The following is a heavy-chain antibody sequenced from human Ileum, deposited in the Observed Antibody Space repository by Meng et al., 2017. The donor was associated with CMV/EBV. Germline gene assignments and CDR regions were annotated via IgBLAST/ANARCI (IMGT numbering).Heavy chain of an antibody. V-gene: IGHV3-23*01. J-gene: IGHJ4*02. D-gene: IGHD4-17*01. CDR3: VPYSPPLRYFEY. Sequence: VQLLGSGGHLVQPGGFLTLSCVASGFTFRTYAMTWVRQAPGKGLEWVSTSGTGADTYYADSVKGRFTISRDSSKNTLYLQMHSLRAEDTAIYYCVPYSPPLRYFEYWGPGTLVTVSS. CDR2: TSGTGADT. CDR1: GFTFRTYA.